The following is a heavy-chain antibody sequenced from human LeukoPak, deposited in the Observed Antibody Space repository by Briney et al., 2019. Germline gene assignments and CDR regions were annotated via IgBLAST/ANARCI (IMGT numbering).Heavy chain of an antibody. CDR3: ARVRVATIIFDY. J-gene: IGHJ4*02. Sequence: PSETLSLTCTVSGGSISSYYWSWIRQPPGKGLEWIGYIYYSGSTNYNPSLKSRVTISVDMSKNQFSLKLSSVTAADTAVYYCARVRVATIIFDYWGQGTLVTVSS. CDR1: GGSISSYY. D-gene: IGHD5-12*01. CDR2: IYYSGST. V-gene: IGHV4-59*01.